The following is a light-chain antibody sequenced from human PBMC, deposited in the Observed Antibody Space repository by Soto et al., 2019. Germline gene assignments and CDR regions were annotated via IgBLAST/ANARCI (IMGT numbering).Light chain of an antibody. Sequence: EIVLTQSPATLSLSPGDRATLSCRASQSVSSYLAWYQQKPGQAPRLLIYDASNWATGIPARFSGSGSGTDFTLTISSLEPEDFAVYYCQQRSNWPLTFGPGTKVDIK. CDR2: DAS. J-gene: IGKJ3*01. CDR3: QQRSNWPLT. CDR1: QSVSSY. V-gene: IGKV3-11*01.